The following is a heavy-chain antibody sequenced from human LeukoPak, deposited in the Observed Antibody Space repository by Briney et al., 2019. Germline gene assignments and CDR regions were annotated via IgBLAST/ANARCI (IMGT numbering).Heavy chain of an antibody. CDR3: ARVGARLGAFDI. CDR1: GFTVSSNY. J-gene: IGHJ3*02. Sequence: PGGSLRLSCAASGFTVSSNYMSWVRQAPGKGLVWVSRIKSDGSTTSYADSVKGRFTISRDNAKNTLYLQMNSLRAEDTAVYYCARVGARLGAFDIWGQGTMVTVSS. CDR2: IKSDGSTT. V-gene: IGHV3-74*01. D-gene: IGHD6-25*01.